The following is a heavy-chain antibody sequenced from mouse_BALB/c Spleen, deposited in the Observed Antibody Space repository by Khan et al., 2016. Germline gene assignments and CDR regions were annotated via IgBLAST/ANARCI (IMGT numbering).Heavy chain of an antibody. Sequence: QVQLQQSGAELVRPGTSVKVSCKASGYAFTNFLIEWVKQRPGQGLEWIGVISPGSGGTNYNEKFKGKATLNAVKSSSPAYLQLSSLPSADSAVLFGAGQDGGSYVGFAYWGQGTRVTVSA. V-gene: IGHV1-54*01. J-gene: IGHJ3*01. CDR3: AGQDGGSYVGFAY. CDR1: GYAFTNFL. D-gene: IGHD1-1*02. CDR2: ISPGSGGT.